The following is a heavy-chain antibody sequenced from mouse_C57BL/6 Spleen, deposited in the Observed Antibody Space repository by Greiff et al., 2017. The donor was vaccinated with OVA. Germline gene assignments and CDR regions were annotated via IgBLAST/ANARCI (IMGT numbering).Heavy chain of an antibody. CDR2: INPNNGGT. D-gene: IGHD1-1*01. CDR3: ARVAHYYGSSYQWYFDV. V-gene: IGHV1-26*01. CDR1: GYTFTDYY. J-gene: IGHJ1*03. Sequence: VQLQQSGPELVKPGASVKISCKASGYTFTDYYMNWVKQSHGKSLEWIGDINPNNGGTSYNQKFKGKATLTVDKSSSTAYMELRSLTSEDSAVYYCARVAHYYGSSYQWYFDVWGTGTTVTVSS.